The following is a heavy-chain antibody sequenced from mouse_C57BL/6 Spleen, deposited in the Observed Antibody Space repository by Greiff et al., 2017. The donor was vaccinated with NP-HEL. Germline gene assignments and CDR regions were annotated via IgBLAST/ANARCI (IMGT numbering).Heavy chain of an antibody. V-gene: IGHV1-72*01. CDR1: GYTFTSYW. Sequence: QVQLKQPGAELVKPGASVKLSCKASGYTFTSYWMHWVKQRPGRGLEWIGRIDPNSGGTKYNEKFKSKATLTVDKPSSTAYMQLSSLTSEDSAVYYCARMVVSYWYFDVWGTGTTVTVSS. J-gene: IGHJ1*03. D-gene: IGHD1-1*02. CDR3: ARMVVSYWYFDV. CDR2: IDPNSGGT.